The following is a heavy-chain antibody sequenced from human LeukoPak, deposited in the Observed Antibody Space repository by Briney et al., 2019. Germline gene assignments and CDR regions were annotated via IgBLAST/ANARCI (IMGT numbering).Heavy chain of an antibody. CDR1: NGSISIYY. CDR2: ISASGST. Sequence: SETLSLTCTVSNGSISIYYWSWVRQPAGKGLEWIGRISASGSTNYNPSLKSRVTMSLDTSMNQFSLKLNSVAAADTAVYYCARHDYDLLTGYTINWFDPWGQGTLVTVSS. J-gene: IGHJ5*02. V-gene: IGHV4-4*07. CDR3: ARHDYDLLTGYTINWFDP. D-gene: IGHD3-9*01.